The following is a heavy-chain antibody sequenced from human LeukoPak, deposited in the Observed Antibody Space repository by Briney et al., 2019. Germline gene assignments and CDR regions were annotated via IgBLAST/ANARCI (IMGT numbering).Heavy chain of an antibody. CDR2: ISGSGGST. CDR3: ATSLTFGGVIVRAYYFDY. V-gene: IGHV3-23*01. J-gene: IGHJ4*02. D-gene: IGHD3-16*02. Sequence: GGSLRLSCAASGFTFSSYAMSWVRQAPGKGLEWVSAISGSGGSTYYADSVKGRFTISRDNSKNTLYLQMNSLRAEDTAVYYCATSLTFGGVIVRAYYFDYWGQGTLVTVSS. CDR1: GFTFSSYA.